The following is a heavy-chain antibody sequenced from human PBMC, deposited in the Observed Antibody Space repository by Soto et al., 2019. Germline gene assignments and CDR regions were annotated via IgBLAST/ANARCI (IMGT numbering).Heavy chain of an antibody. D-gene: IGHD3-22*01. CDR1: GGSISSGSYY. CDR3: ARSDSSGKTRYYFDH. CDR2: IYSTEST. V-gene: IGHV4-31*03. J-gene: IGHJ4*02. Sequence: SESLSLTCTVSGGSISSGSYYWSWIRQHPGKGLEWIGYIYSTESTNYNPSLKSRLSISVDMSASQFSLKLSSVTVADTAVYYCARSDSSGKTRYYFDHWGQGTLVTVSS.